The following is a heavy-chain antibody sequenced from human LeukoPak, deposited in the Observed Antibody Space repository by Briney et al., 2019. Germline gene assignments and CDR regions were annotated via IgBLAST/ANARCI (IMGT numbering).Heavy chain of an antibody. CDR3: ARVTYGSGTYGAFDY. CDR1: GFTFSSHG. D-gene: IGHD3-10*01. CDR2: ISGSGDNT. V-gene: IGHV3-23*01. J-gene: IGHJ4*02. Sequence: SVGSLRLSCAASGFTFSSHGMSWVRQAPGKGLEWVSTISGSGDNTYYADSVKGRFTISRDNSKNTLYLQMNSLRAEDTAVYYCARVTYGSGTYGAFDYWGQGTLVTVSS.